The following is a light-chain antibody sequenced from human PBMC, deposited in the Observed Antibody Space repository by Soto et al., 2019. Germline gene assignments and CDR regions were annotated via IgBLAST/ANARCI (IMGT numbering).Light chain of an antibody. CDR2: QAS. CDR1: QSCSSR. Sequence: DIQMTQSPSTLSASVGDIVTITCRASQSCSSRLAWYQQKPGKAPRLLVYQASSLESGVPPRFSGSGAGTEFILTISSLQPDDFATYYCQQYNSYPYTFGQGTKLDIK. CDR3: QQYNSYPYT. J-gene: IGKJ2*01. V-gene: IGKV1-5*03.